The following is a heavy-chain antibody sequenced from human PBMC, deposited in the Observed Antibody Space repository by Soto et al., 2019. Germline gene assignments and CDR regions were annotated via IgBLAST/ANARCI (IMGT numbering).Heavy chain of an antibody. J-gene: IGHJ6*03. CDR3: AKGGTGTTVGRYMDV. Sequence: GGSLRLSCAASGFTFSSYAMSWVRQAPGKGLEWVSSISGSGGSTYYADSVKGRFTISRDNSKNSLYLQMDSLRAEDTAVYYCAKGGTGTTVGRYMDVWGKGTTVTV. CDR1: GFTFSSYA. V-gene: IGHV3-23*01. D-gene: IGHD1-7*01. CDR2: ISGSGGST.